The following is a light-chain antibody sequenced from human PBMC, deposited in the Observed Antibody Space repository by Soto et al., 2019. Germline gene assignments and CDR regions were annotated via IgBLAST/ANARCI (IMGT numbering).Light chain of an antibody. V-gene: IGKV3-20*01. Sequence: EIVLTQSPGTLSLSPGEGATLSCRASQSISSNFLAWYQQKRGQAPRLLIHGASNRATGIPDRFAGSGSGTDFTLTISRLEPEDFAVYYCQQYGSSPRTFGQGTKVE. J-gene: IGKJ1*01. CDR3: QQYGSSPRT. CDR1: QSISSNF. CDR2: GAS.